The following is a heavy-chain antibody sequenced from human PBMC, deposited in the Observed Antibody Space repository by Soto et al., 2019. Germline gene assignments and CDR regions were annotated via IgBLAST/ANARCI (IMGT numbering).Heavy chain of an antibody. D-gene: IGHD3-10*01. CDR2: IYYSGST. CDR3: ARGESYYYGSGQNWFDP. Sequence: SQPLPLTNTVSGGSISSGDYCWSCKRQPPGKGLEWIGYIYYSGSTYYNPSLKSRVTISVDTSKNQFSLKLSSVTAADTAVYYCARGESYYYGSGQNWFDPWGQGTLVTVSS. CDR1: GGSISSGDYC. J-gene: IGHJ5*02. V-gene: IGHV4-30-4*01.